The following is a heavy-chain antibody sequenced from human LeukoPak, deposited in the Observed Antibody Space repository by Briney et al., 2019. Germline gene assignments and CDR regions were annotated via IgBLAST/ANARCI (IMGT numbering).Heavy chain of an antibody. CDR3: AKVPRGDRLPYYAFDI. CDR2: ISGSGGST. Sequence: GGSLRLSCAASGFTFSSYAMSWVRQAPGKGLEWVSAISGSGGSTYYADSVKGRFTISRDNSKNTLYLQMNSLRAEDTAVYYCAKVPRGDRLPYYAFDIWGQGTMVTVSS. V-gene: IGHV3-23*01. D-gene: IGHD2-21*02. CDR1: GFTFSSYA. J-gene: IGHJ3*02.